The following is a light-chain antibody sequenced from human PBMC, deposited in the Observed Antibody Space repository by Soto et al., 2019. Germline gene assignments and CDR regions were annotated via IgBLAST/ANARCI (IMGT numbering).Light chain of an antibody. Sequence: DIVMTQSPDSLAVSLGERATINCKSSQSLFYSSNNKDYLAWYQQKPGQPPRLLIYWASTRESGVPERFSGSGFGTDFTLTVSSLQAEDVAVYYCQQYFNTPWTFGQGTKVEIK. V-gene: IGKV4-1*01. CDR3: QQYFNTPWT. CDR2: WAS. CDR1: QSLFYSSNNKDY. J-gene: IGKJ1*01.